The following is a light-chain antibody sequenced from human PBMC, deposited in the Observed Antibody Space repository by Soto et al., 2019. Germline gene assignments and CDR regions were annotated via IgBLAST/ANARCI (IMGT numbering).Light chain of an antibody. CDR2: GAS. CDR3: QQYATTPWT. Sequence: EIVMTQSPATLSVSPGGRATLSCRASQTISGTLAWYQQNPGQAPRLLIFGASIRDTGIPDRFSGSGSGTDFTLSISRLEPEDFAVYYCQQYATTPWTFGQGTKVDI. V-gene: IGKV3D-15*01. CDR1: QTISGT. J-gene: IGKJ1*01.